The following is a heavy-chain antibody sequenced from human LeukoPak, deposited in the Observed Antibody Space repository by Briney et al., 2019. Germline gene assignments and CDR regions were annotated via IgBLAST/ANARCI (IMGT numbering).Heavy chain of an antibody. CDR1: GYTFTSYD. Sequence: ASVKVSCKASGYTFTSYDINWVRQATGQGLEWMGWMNPNSGNTGYAQKFQGRVTITRNTSISTAYMELSSLRSDDTAVYYCARDLQYSSSSYGYWGQGTLVTVSS. CDR2: MNPNSGNT. D-gene: IGHD6-6*01. V-gene: IGHV1-8*03. CDR3: ARDLQYSSSSYGY. J-gene: IGHJ4*02.